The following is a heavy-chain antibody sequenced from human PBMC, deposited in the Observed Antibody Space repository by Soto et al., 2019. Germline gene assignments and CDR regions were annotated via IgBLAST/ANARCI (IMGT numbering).Heavy chain of an antibody. CDR1: GFPIRNSNW. Sequence: SESLSPTYINSGFPIRNSNWSGWIRQPPGKGLEWIGYIYYSGTTYYNPSLKSRVTMSVDTSKNQFSLKMNSVTAADTAVYFCVRSPGWYKIDSWGQGILVTVS. D-gene: IGHD6-19*01. J-gene: IGHJ4*02. CDR2: IYYSGTT. CDR3: VRSPGWYKIDS. V-gene: IGHV4-28*01.